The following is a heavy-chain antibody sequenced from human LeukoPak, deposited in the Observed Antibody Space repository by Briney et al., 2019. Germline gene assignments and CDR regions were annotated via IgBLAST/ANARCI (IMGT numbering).Heavy chain of an antibody. D-gene: IGHD3-9*01. Sequence: ASVKVSCKASGGTFSSYTISWVRQAPGQGLEWMGGIIPIFGTANYAQKFQGRVTITADESTSTAYMELSSLRSEDTAVYYCARGAPGGDILTGWFDPWGQGTLVTVSS. CDR3: ARGAPGGDILTGWFDP. CDR1: GGTFSSYT. CDR2: IIPIFGTA. J-gene: IGHJ5*02. V-gene: IGHV1-69*01.